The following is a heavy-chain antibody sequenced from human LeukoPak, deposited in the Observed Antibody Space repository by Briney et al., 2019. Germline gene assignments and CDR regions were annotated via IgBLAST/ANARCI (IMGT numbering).Heavy chain of an antibody. CDR3: ARVGKDTAMVSYYYYYMDV. Sequence: GGSLRLSCAASGFTFSSYAMHWVRQAPGKGLEWVAVISYGGSNKYYADSVKGRFTISRDNSKNTLYLQMNSLRAEDTAVYYCARVGKDTAMVSYYYYYMDVWGKGTTVTVSS. CDR1: GFTFSSYA. J-gene: IGHJ6*03. CDR2: ISYGGSNK. D-gene: IGHD5-18*01. V-gene: IGHV3-30*04.